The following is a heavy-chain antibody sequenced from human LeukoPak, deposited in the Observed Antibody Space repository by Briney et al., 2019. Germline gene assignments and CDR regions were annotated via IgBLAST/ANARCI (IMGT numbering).Heavy chain of an antibody. V-gene: IGHV1-2*02. CDR2: IYPSSGGT. J-gene: IGHJ4*02. CDR3: VGVTYSSYDDFDY. D-gene: IGHD3-16*01. CDR1: GYTFTGHH. Sequence: ASVKVSCKTSGYTFTGHHIHWVRQAPAQGLEWMGWIYPSSGGTQYGQKFKGRVTMTRDTSVSIAYMELTRLQFDDTAVYYCVGVTYSSYDDFDYWGQGTLVTVSS.